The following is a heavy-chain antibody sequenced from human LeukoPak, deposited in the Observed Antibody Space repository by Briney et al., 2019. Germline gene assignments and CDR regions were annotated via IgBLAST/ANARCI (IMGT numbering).Heavy chain of an antibody. Sequence: GGSLRLSCAASGFTFSSYEMNWVRQAPGKGLEWVSYISSSGSTIYYADSVKGRFTISRDNAKNSLYLQMNSLRAEDTAVYYCARDNGRDYDSSGYYSFFDYWGQGTLVTASS. J-gene: IGHJ4*02. V-gene: IGHV3-48*03. D-gene: IGHD3-22*01. CDR3: ARDNGRDYDSSGYYSFFDY. CDR1: GFTFSSYE. CDR2: ISSSGSTI.